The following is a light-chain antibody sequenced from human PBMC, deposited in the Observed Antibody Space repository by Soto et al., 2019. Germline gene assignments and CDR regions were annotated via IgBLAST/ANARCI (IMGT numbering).Light chain of an antibody. Sequence: DIQMTQSPSTLSASVGDRVTITCRASQSISSWLGWYQQKPGKAPKLLIYDASSLESRVPSRFSGSGSGTEFTLTISSLQPDDFATYSCQQYKSYGWTFGQGTKVEI. J-gene: IGKJ1*01. V-gene: IGKV1-5*01. CDR1: QSISSW. CDR2: DAS. CDR3: QQYKSYGWT.